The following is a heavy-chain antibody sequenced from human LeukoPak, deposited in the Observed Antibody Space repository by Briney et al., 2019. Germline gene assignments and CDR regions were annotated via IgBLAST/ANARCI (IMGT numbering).Heavy chain of an antibody. CDR3: ARDPGIAVAGRGYFDY. V-gene: IGHV3-7*01. Sequence: GGSLRLSCAASGFTFSSYWMSWVHQAPGKGLEWVANIKQDGSEKYYVDSVKGRFTISRDNAKNSLYLQMNSLRAEDTAVYYCARDPGIAVAGRGYFDYWGQGTLVTVSS. CDR1: GFTFSSYW. J-gene: IGHJ4*02. CDR2: IKQDGSEK. D-gene: IGHD6-19*01.